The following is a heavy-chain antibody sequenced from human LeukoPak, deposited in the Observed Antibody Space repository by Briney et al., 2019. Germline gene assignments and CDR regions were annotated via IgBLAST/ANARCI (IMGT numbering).Heavy chain of an antibody. Sequence: PGRSLRLSCAASGFTFSSYGMHWVRQAPGKGLEWVAVISYDGSNKYYADSVKGRFTISRDNSKNTLYLQMNSLRAEDTAVYYCAKGTFQYDYVWGSYRFSPPSYWGQGTLVTVSS. J-gene: IGHJ4*02. D-gene: IGHD3-16*02. CDR1: GFTFSSYG. V-gene: IGHV3-30*18. CDR2: ISYDGSNK. CDR3: AKGTFQYDYVWGSYRFSPPSY.